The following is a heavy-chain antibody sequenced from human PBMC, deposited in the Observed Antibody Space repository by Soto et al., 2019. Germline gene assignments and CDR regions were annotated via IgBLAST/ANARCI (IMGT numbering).Heavy chain of an antibody. CDR3: ARDREPDGTYYYGIDV. J-gene: IGHJ6*02. CDR2: ISNDGSNK. Sequence: GGSLRLSCAASGFTFSSYGLHWVRQAPGKGLEWVTFISNDGSNKYYADSVKGRFTISRDKSKNTLSLNSLRPEDTAVYYCARDREPDGTYYYGIDVRGQGTTVTVSS. D-gene: IGHD6-13*01. V-gene: IGHV3-30-3*01. CDR1: GFTFSSYG.